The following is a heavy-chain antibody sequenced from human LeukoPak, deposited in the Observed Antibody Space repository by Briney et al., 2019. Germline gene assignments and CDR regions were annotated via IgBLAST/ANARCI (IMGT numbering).Heavy chain of an antibody. D-gene: IGHD2-15*01. V-gene: IGHV4-59*01. Sequence: PSETLSLTCTVSGGSISSYYWSWIRQPPGKGLEWIGYIYYSGSTNYNPSLKSRVTISVDTSKNQFSLKLSSVTAADTAVYYCARLIGYRSGGSCYSGDYYYYYGMDVWGQGTTVTVSS. CDR2: IYYSGST. CDR1: GGSISSYY. CDR3: ARLIGYRSGGSCYSGDYYYYYGMDV. J-gene: IGHJ6*02.